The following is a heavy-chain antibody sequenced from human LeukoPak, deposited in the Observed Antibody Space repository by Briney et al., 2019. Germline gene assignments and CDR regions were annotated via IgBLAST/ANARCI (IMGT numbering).Heavy chain of an antibody. J-gene: IGHJ5*02. Sequence: SDTLSLTCAVYGGSFSGYYWSWIRQPPGKGLEWIGEINHSGSTNYNPSLKSRVTISVDTSKNQFSLKLSSVTAADTAVYYCARGGPYCSSTSCYPSNWFDPWGQGTLVTVSS. V-gene: IGHV4-34*01. CDR1: GGSFSGYY. CDR2: INHSGST. CDR3: ARGGPYCSSTSCYPSNWFDP. D-gene: IGHD2-2*01.